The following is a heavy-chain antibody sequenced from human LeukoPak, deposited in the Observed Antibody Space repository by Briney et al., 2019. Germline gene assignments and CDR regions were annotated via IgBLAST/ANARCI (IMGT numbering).Heavy chain of an antibody. J-gene: IGHJ4*02. CDR2: MYFSGST. V-gene: IGHV4-39*07. CDR1: GGSISSSSYY. D-gene: IGHD2-15*01. Sequence: SETLSLTCIVSGGSISSSSYYWTWVRQPPGKGLEWIGSMYFSGSTYYNAALKIRLTISVDTSKNQFSLELSSVTAADTAVYYCARGYCIGDSCHSSYFDYWGQGTLVTVSS. CDR3: ARGYCIGDSCHSSYFDY.